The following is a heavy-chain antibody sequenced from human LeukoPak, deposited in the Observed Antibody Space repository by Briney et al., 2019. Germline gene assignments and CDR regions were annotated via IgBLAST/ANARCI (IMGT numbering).Heavy chain of an antibody. CDR2: INPSGGST. J-gene: IGHJ5*02. Sequence: GASVKVPCKASGYTFTSYYMHWVRQAPGQGLEWMGIINPSGGSTSYAQKFQGRVTMTRDMSTSTVYMELSRLRSEDTAVYFCARHDSYSSSFPYNWFDPWGQGTLVTVSS. D-gene: IGHD6-13*01. CDR1: GYTFTSYY. V-gene: IGHV1-46*01. CDR3: ARHDSYSSSFPYNWFDP.